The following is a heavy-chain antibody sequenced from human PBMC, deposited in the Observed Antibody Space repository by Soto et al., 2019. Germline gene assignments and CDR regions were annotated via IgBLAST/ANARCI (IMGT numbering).Heavy chain of an antibody. D-gene: IGHD2-15*01. CDR1: GYTLTRYS. V-gene: IGHV1-3*01. CDR3: ARDLGYALPDY. J-gene: IGHJ4*02. CDR2: INAGNGNT. Sequence: ASVKVSCKASGYTLTRYSIHWVRQAPGQRLEWMGWINAGNGNTKYSQKFQGRVTITRDTSASTAYMELSSLRSEDTAVYYCARDLGYALPDYWGQGTLVTVSS.